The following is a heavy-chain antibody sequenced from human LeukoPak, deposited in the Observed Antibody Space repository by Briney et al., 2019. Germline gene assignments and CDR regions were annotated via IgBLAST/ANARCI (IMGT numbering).Heavy chain of an antibody. CDR3: ARDLATVYYYYGMDV. CDR2: IIPILGIA. CDR1: GGTFSSYA. D-gene: IGHD5-24*01. Sequence: GASVKVSCKASGGTFSSYAISWVRQAPGQGLEWMGRIIPILGIANYAQKFQGRVTITADKSTSTAYMELSSLRSEDTAVYYCARDLATVYYYYGMDVWGQGTTVTVSS. J-gene: IGHJ6*02. V-gene: IGHV1-69*04.